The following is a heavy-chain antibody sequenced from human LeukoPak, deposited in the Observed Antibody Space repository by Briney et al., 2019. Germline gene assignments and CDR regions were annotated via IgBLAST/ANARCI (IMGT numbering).Heavy chain of an antibody. D-gene: IGHD1-26*01. CDR2: ISWNSGSI. CDR1: GFTFSSYW. V-gene: IGHV3-9*01. J-gene: IGHJ3*02. Sequence: SGGSLRLSCAASGFTFSSYWMSWVRQAPGKGLEWVSGISWNSGSIGYADSVKGRFTISRDNAKNSLYLQMNSLRAEDTALYYCAKDIGATTLGAFDIWGQGTMVTVSS. CDR3: AKDIGATTLGAFDI.